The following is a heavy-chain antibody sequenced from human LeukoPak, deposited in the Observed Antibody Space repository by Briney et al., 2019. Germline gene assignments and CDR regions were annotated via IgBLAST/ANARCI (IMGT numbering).Heavy chain of an antibody. Sequence: GGSLRLSCTASGFTFGDYDMSWVRLPPGKGLEWVGLIRGRAFGGTTEYATSVKGTLTISRDNSKSIVYLQMNSLKTEDTAVYYCTTDLTLWFGELSTQDHWGQGTLVTVSS. J-gene: IGHJ4*02. CDR2: IRGRAFGGTT. CDR3: TTDLTLWFGELSTQDH. V-gene: IGHV3-49*04. D-gene: IGHD3-10*01. CDR1: GFTFGDYD.